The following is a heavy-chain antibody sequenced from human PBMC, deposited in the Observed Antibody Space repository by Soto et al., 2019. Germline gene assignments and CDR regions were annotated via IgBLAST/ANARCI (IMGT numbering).Heavy chain of an antibody. D-gene: IGHD2-15*01. J-gene: IGHJ5*02. Sequence: QVRPVQSGAEGKKPGSSVTLSCKASGGTSRSLSITWVRQAPGQGLEWIGGITPLFCMPNYPQKFQCRLTITADKSTGTAYLELSSLRSEDTAVYYCARDTHSAGGWFDTWGRGTMVTVSS. CDR2: ITPLFCMP. CDR1: GGTSRSLS. CDR3: ARDTHSAGGWFDT. V-gene: IGHV1-69*17.